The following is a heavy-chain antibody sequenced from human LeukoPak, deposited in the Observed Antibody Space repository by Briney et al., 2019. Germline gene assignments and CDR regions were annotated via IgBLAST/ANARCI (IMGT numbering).Heavy chain of an antibody. CDR1: GYTFTGYY. CDR2: INPNSGGT. J-gene: IGHJ4*02. D-gene: IGHD3-10*01. Sequence: GASVKVSCKASGYTFTGYYMHWVRQAPGQGLEWMGWINPNSGGTNYAQKSQGRVTMTRDTSISTAYMELSRLRSDDTAVYYCTRFRYGSGSYPRFDYWGQGTLVTVSS. CDR3: TRFRYGSGSYPRFDY. V-gene: IGHV1-2*02.